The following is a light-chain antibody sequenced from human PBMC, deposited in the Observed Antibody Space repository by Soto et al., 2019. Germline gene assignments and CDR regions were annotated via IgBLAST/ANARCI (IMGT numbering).Light chain of an antibody. CDR2: GAS. CDR1: QSVSSN. Sequence: EIVMTQSPATLSVTPGERATLSCRASQSVSSNLAWYQQKPGQAPRLLIYGASTRATGIPARFSGSGSGTEFTLTIRSLQSVDFAVYYCQQCHNWPPLTFGGGTKVEIK. J-gene: IGKJ4*01. CDR3: QQCHNWPPLT. V-gene: IGKV3-15*01.